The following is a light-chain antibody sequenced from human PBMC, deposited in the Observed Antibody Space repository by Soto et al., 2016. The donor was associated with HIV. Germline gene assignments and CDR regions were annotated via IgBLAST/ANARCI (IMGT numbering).Light chain of an antibody. J-gene: IGLJ2*01. CDR1: NIGSKS. V-gene: IGLV3-21*03. CDR2: DDT. Sequence: SYELTQPPSLSVAPRKTARITCGGNNIGSKSVHWCQQKPGQAPVLVVYDDTDRPSGIPERFSGFNSGKTATLTISRVEAGDEADYYCQVWDSSSDHVIFGGGTKLTVL. CDR3: QVWDSSSDHVI.